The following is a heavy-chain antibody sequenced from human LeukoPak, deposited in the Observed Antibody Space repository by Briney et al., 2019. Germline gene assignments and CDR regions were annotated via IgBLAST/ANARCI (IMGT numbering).Heavy chain of an antibody. CDR3: AKGPPDSSAWYKRTEG. J-gene: IGHJ4*02. CDR2: ISGSSDTT. CDR1: GFTFSSYA. D-gene: IGHD6-13*01. Sequence: PGGSLRLSCAASGFTFSSYAMAWVRQAPGKGLEWVSDISGSSDTTYYADSVKGRFTISRDNSKNTLYLQMNSLRAEDTAIYYCAKGPPDSSAWYKRTEGWGQGTLVTVSS. V-gene: IGHV3-23*01.